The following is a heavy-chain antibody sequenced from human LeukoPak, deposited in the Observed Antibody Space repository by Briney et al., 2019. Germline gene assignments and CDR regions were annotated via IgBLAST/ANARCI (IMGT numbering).Heavy chain of an antibody. CDR3: ARDYLYAFDY. CDR2: ISGSGNAK. D-gene: IGHD2-2*01. CDR1: GFTFSSYA. J-gene: IGHJ4*02. Sequence: GGSLRLSCVASGFTFSSYAMNWVRQAPGKGLEWVSYISGSGNAKHYTDSVKGRFTISRDNAKNALYLQMNSLRAEDTAVYFCARDYLYAFDYWGQGTLVTVSS. V-gene: IGHV3-48*01.